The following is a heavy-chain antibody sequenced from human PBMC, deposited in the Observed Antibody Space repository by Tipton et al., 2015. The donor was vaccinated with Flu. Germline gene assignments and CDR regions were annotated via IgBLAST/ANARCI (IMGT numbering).Heavy chain of an antibody. CDR3: ARDMYSPYSGSYFDY. V-gene: IGHV3-7*01. Sequence: SLRLSCAASGFTFSSYWMSWVRQAPGKGLEGVANIKQDGSEKYYVDSVKGRFTISRDNAKNSLYLQMNSLRAVDTAVYYCARDMYSPYSGSYFDYWGQGTLVTVSS. CDR1: GFTFSSYW. CDR2: IKQDGSEK. D-gene: IGHD1-26*01. J-gene: IGHJ4*02.